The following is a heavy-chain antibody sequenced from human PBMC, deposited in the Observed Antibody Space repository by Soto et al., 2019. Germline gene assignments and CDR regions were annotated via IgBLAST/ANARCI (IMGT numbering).Heavy chain of an antibody. Sequence: QVQLVHSGAEVKKPGSSVKVSCKASGGTFGSYTISWVRQAPGQGLEWMGRIIPILGIANYAQKFQGRVTITADKSTSTAYMELSSLRSEDTAVYYCARDLWVADSQDYYYGMDVWGQGTTVTVSS. D-gene: IGHD2-15*01. J-gene: IGHJ6*02. CDR2: IIPILGIA. CDR3: ARDLWVADSQDYYYGMDV. V-gene: IGHV1-69*04. CDR1: GGTFGSYT.